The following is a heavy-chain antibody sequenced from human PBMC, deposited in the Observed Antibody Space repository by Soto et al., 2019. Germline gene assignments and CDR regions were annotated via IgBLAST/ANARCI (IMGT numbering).Heavy chain of an antibody. V-gene: IGHV3-21*01. D-gene: IGHD3-3*01. CDR1: GFTLSSYA. J-gene: IGHJ4*02. CDR3: AREYYDFWSGSHGEFDY. CDR2: ISSGGRHI. Sequence: NPGGSLRLSCAASGFTLSSYAMNWVRQAPGKGLEWLSYISSGGRHIFYADSVKGRFTMSRDNAKSSLYLQMDSLRAEDTAVYYCAREYYDFWSGSHGEFDYWGQGTPVTVSS.